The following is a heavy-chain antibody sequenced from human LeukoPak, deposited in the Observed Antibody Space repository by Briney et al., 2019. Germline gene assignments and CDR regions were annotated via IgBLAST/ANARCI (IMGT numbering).Heavy chain of an antibody. Sequence: PGGSLRLSCAASGFTFSSCAMSWVRQAPGKGLEWVSAISAAGGSTYYADSVKGRFTISRDNSKNTLYLQMNSLRAEGTAVYYCAKDYSGYDPIDYWGQGTLVTVSS. V-gene: IGHV3-23*01. D-gene: IGHD5-12*01. CDR2: ISAAGGST. J-gene: IGHJ4*02. CDR1: GFTFSSCA. CDR3: AKDYSGYDPIDY.